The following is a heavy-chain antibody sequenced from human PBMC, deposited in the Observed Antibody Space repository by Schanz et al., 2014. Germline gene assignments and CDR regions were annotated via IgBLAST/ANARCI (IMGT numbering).Heavy chain of an antibody. V-gene: IGHV1-18*01. D-gene: IGHD6-6*01. J-gene: IGHJ6*02. CDR1: GYTFTTYG. Sequence: QVLLVQSGAEVKQPGASVKVFCKASGYTFTTYGISWVRQAPGQGLEWMGWISAYNGHTNYAQKFQGRVTMTTDTSRSTAYMELRSLRSDDTAVYYCARDRGHVEQLVLEWYYAMDVWGQGTTVAVSS. CDR2: ISAYNGHT. CDR3: ARDRGHVEQLVLEWYYAMDV.